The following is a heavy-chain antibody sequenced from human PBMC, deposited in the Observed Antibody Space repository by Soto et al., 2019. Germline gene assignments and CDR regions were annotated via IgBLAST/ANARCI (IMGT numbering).Heavy chain of an antibody. CDR2: IIPIFGTA. D-gene: IGHD3-22*01. J-gene: IGHJ6*02. CDR3: ARIVVVIKSVYYYGMDV. Sequence: QVQLVQSGAEMKKPGSSVKVSCKASGGTFSSYAISWVRQAPGQGLEWMGGIIPIFGTANYAQKFQGRVTITADESTSTAYMELSSLRSEDTAVYYCARIVVVIKSVYYYGMDVWGQGTTVTVSS. CDR1: GGTFSSYA. V-gene: IGHV1-69*01.